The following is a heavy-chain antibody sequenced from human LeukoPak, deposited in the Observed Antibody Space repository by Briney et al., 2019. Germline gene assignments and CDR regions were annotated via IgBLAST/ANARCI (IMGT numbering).Heavy chain of an antibody. V-gene: IGHV1-46*04. CDR1: GYTFTSYY. CDR2: INPSGGST. CDR3: ARAVAAWGYFDY. J-gene: IGHJ4*02. D-gene: IGHD6-19*01. Sequence: ASVKFSCKASGYTFTSYYIHWVRQAPGQGLEWMGIINPSGGSTSYAQHLQGRVTMTRDTSTSIVYMELTSLRSEDTAVYYCARAVAAWGYFDYWGQGTLVTVSS.